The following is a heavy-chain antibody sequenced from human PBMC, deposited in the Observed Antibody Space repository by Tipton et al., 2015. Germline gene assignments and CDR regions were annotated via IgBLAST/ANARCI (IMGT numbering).Heavy chain of an antibody. CDR1: GASISTYY. CDR2: IYNSGKT. V-gene: IGHV4-59*01. CDR3: AREVWYNDSTGYDY. J-gene: IGHJ4*02. Sequence: TLSLTCTVSGASISTYYWSWIRQPPGKGPEWIGYIYNSGKTNYSPSLKSRVTISVDTSKNQFSLKLSSVTAADTAVYYCAREVWYNDSTGYDYWGQGTLVTVSS. D-gene: IGHD3-22*01.